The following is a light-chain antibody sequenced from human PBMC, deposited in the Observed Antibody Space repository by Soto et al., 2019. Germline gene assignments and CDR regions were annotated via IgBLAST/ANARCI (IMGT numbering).Light chain of an antibody. CDR1: SSNIGGNY. Sequence: QLVLTQPPSVSGTPGQRVTIHCSGSSSNIGGNYAYWYQQVPGTAPKLLIYTNNQRPSGVPDRFSGSKSGTSASLAISGLRSEDEADYYCAAWDDSLSGPVFGGGTQLTVL. CDR3: AAWDDSLSGPV. J-gene: IGLJ2*01. CDR2: TNN. V-gene: IGLV1-47*02.